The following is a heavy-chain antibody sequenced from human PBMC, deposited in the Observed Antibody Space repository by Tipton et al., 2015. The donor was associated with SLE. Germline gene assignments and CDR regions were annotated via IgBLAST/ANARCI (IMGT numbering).Heavy chain of an antibody. CDR2: IYYSGST. CDR3: AREATIFGVVTSRAFDI. V-gene: IGHV4-39*07. CDR1: GGSISSSSYY. Sequence: TLSLTCTVSGGSISSSSYYWGWIRQPPGKGLEWIGSIYYSGSTNYNPSLKSRVTISVDTSKNQFSLKLSSVTAADTAVYYCAREATIFGVVTSRAFDIWGQGTMVTVSS. D-gene: IGHD3-3*01. J-gene: IGHJ3*02.